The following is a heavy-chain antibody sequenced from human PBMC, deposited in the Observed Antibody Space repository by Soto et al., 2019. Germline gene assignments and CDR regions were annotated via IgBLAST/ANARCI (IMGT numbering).Heavy chain of an antibody. Sequence: SETLSLTCTVSGGSISSGGYYWSWIRQHPGKGLEWIGYIYYSGSTYYNPSLKSRVTISVDTSKNQFSLKLSSVTAADTAVYYCARQRSPAPLQQLVLGYGLRWFDPWGQGTLVTVSS. CDR3: ARQRSPAPLQQLVLGYGLRWFDP. CDR1: GGSISSGGYY. V-gene: IGHV4-31*03. J-gene: IGHJ5*02. D-gene: IGHD6-13*01. CDR2: IYYSGST.